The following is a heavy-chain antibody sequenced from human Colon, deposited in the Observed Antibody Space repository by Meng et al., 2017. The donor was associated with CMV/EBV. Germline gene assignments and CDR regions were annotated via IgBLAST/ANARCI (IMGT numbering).Heavy chain of an antibody. Sequence: GGSLRPSGATSGFFFGSFNVHWVRQAPGKGLEWVATISYDGRNQYYGDSVKGRFIISRDNSNNTLYLQMSSLRVEDTAIYYCARQWATTQKWFDPWGQGTLVTVSS. CDR2: ISYDGRNQ. CDR3: ARQWATTQKWFDP. V-gene: IGHV3-30*04. D-gene: IGHD1-26*01. J-gene: IGHJ5*02. CDR1: GFFFGSFN.